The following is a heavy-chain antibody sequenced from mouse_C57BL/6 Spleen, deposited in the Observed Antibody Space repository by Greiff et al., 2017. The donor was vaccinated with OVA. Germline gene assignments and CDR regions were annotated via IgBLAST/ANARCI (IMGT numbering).Heavy chain of an antibody. J-gene: IGHJ3*01. V-gene: IGHV1-85*01. CDR1: GYTFTSYD. Sequence: QVHVKQSGPELVKPGASVKLSCKASGYTFTSYDINWVKQRPGQGLEWIGWIYPRDGSTKYNEKFKGKATLTVDTSSSTAYMELHSLTSEDSSVYFCARGGTPWFAYWGQGTLVTVSA. CDR3: ARGGTPWFAY. CDR2: IYPRDGST. D-gene: IGHD2-14*01.